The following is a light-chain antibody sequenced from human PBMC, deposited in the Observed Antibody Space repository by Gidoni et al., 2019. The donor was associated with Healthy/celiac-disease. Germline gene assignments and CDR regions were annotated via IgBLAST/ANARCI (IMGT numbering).Light chain of an antibody. Sequence: ELVLTQSPATLSLSPGERATLSCRASQSVSSYLAWYQPKPGQAPSLLIYDASNRATGIPARFSGSGSGTDFTLTISSIEPEDFAVYYCQQRSNWPPLTFGGGTKVEIK. CDR2: DAS. J-gene: IGKJ4*01. V-gene: IGKV3-11*01. CDR1: QSVSSY. CDR3: QQRSNWPPLT.